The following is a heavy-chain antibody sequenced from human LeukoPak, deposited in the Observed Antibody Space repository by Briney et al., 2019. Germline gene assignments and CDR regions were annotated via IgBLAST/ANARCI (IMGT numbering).Heavy chain of an antibody. CDR3: AKRGTAVYGDYVGVGAFDI. J-gene: IGHJ3*02. Sequence: GGSLRLSCAASGFTFSSYWMHWVRQAPGKGLVWVSRINSDGSSTSYADSVKGRFAISRDNAKNTLYLQMNSLRAEDTAVYYCAKRGTAVYGDYVGVGAFDIWGQGTMVTVSS. CDR2: INSDGSST. V-gene: IGHV3-74*01. D-gene: IGHD4-17*01. CDR1: GFTFSSYW.